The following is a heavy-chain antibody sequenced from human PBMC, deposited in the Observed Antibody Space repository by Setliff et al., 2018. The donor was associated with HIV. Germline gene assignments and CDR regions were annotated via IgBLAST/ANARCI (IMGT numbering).Heavy chain of an antibody. D-gene: IGHD3-10*01. CDR3: ARVSRNLYGHLDGFDI. V-gene: IGHV5-51*01. CDR1: GYSFTDYW. CDR2: IYPGDSET. J-gene: IGHJ3*02. Sequence: GESLKISCRASGYSFTDYWIGWVRQMPGKGLECMGIIYPGDSETKYSPSFQGQVTISVDKSFNTAYLQWSSLRASDTTMYYCARVSRNLYGHLDGFDIWGHGTMGTVSS.